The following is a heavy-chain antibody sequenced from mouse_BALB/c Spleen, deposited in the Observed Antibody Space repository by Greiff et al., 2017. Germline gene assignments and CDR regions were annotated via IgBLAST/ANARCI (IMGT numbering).Heavy chain of an antibody. CDR3: TRYAYYAMDY. D-gene: IGHD6-5*01. CDR1: GYTFTSYW. J-gene: IGHJ4*01. CDR2: IYPSDSYT. Sequence: VQLQQPGAELVRPGASVKLSCKASGYTFTSYWINWVKQTPGQGLEWIGNIYPSDSYTNYNQKFKDKATLTVDKSSSTAYMQLSSPTSEDSAVYYCTRYAYYAMDYWGQGTSVTVSS. V-gene: IGHV1-69*02.